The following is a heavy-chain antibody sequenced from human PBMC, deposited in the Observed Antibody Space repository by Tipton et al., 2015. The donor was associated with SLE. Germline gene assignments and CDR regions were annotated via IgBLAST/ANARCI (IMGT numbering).Heavy chain of an antibody. CDR3: ARGLGMEAFDN. J-gene: IGHJ3*02. V-gene: IGHV4-39*07. D-gene: IGHD3-9*01. CDR2: IYYRGRT. Sequence: TLSLTCTVSGDSISSSSHYWGWIRQPAGKGLEWIGSIYYRGRTTYNPSLKSRVTLSVDTSKNQFSLMMTSATAADTAVYYCARGLGMEAFDNWSQGTLVSVSS. CDR1: GDSISSSSHY.